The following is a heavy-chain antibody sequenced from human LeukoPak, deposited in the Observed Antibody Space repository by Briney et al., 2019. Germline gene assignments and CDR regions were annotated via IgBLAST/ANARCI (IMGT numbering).Heavy chain of an antibody. V-gene: IGHV4-34*01. D-gene: IGHD2-8*02. CDR3: ARVPLYWQDPFDF. Sequence: SETMSLTSGVYGGSFSAYYWSWIRQPPGKGREWNGEVSQTGSGRTNYNPSLKSRVTISVDTSKNQFALELTSVTAADTAMYYCARVPLYWQDPFDFWGQGTLVTVSS. CDR2: VSQTGSGRT. J-gene: IGHJ4*02. CDR1: GGSFSAYY.